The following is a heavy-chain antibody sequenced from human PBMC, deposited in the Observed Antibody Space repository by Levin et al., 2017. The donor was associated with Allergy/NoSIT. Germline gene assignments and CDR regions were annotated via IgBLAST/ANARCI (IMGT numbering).Heavy chain of an antibody. J-gene: IGHJ4*02. V-gene: IGHV3-53*01. Sequence: LSLTCAASGFTVSSNYMSWVRQAPGKGLEWVSVIYSGGSTYYADSVKGRFTISRDNSKNTLYLQMNSLRAEDTAVYYCARDRRGTGYFDYWGQGTLVTVSS. CDR2: IYSGGST. D-gene: IGHD6-25*01. CDR3: ARDRRGTGYFDY. CDR1: GFTVSSNY.